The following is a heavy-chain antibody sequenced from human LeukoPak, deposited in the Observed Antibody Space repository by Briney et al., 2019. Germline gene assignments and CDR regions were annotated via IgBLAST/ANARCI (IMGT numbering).Heavy chain of an antibody. CDR2: INTNTGNP. V-gene: IGHV7-4-1*02. CDR3: ARDRTLFDY. J-gene: IGHJ4*02. CDR1: GYTFTGYY. Sequence: ASVKVSCKASGYTFTGYYMHWVRQAPGQGLEWMGWINTNTGNPAYAQGFTGRFVFSLDTSVSTAYLQISSLKAEDTAVYYCARDRTLFDYWGQGTMVTVSS.